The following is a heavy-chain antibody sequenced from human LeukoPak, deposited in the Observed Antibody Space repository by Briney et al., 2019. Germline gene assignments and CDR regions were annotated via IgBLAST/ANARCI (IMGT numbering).Heavy chain of an antibody. Sequence: ASVKVSCKVSGYTLTELSMHWVRQAPGQGLEWMGWISAYNGNTNYAQKLQGRVTMTTDTSTSTAYMELRSLRSDDTAVYYCARAIYSSSWIINWFDPWGQGTLVTVSS. D-gene: IGHD6-13*01. V-gene: IGHV1-18*01. CDR1: GYTLTELS. CDR3: ARAIYSSSWIINWFDP. CDR2: ISAYNGNT. J-gene: IGHJ5*02.